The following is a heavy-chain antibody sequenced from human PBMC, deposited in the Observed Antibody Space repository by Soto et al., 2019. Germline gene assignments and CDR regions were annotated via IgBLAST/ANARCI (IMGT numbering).Heavy chain of an antibody. V-gene: IGHV4-34*01. CDR1: GGSFSGYY. J-gene: IGHJ4*02. D-gene: IGHD3-10*01. CDR2: INHSGST. Sequence: SETLSLTCAVYGGSFSGYYWSWIRQPPGKGLEWIGEINHSGSTNYNPSLKSRVTISVDTSKNQFSLKLSSVTAADTAVYYCARENYYGSGSPLFWGQGTLVTVSS. CDR3: ARENYYGSGSPLF.